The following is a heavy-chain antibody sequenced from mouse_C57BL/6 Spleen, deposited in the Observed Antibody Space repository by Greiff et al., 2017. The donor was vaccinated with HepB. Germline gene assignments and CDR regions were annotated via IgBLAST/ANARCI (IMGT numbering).Heavy chain of an antibody. CDR1: GFNIKNTY. J-gene: IGHJ1*03. CDR2: IDPANGNT. Sequence: VQLQHSVAELVRPGASVKLSCTASGFNIKNTYMHWVKQRPEQGLEWIGRIDPANGNTKYAPKFQGKATITADTSSNTAYLQLSSLTSEDTAIYYCARDYYGSSFYWYFDVWGTGTTVTVSS. D-gene: IGHD1-1*01. V-gene: IGHV14-3*01. CDR3: ARDYYGSSFYWYFDV.